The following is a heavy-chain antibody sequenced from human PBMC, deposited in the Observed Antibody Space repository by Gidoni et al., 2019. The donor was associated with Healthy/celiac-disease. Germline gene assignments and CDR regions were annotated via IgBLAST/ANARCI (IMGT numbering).Heavy chain of an antibody. D-gene: IGHD3-22*01. CDR1: GFTFSNAW. Sequence: EVQLVESGGGLVKPGGSLRLSCAASGFTFSNAWMSWVRQAPGKGLEWVGRIKSKTDGGTTDYAAPVKGRFTISRDDSKNTLYLQMNSLKTEDTAVYYCTTDYYYDSSGYSPILGYFDYWGQGTLVTVSS. CDR2: IKSKTDGGTT. J-gene: IGHJ4*02. CDR3: TTDYYYDSSGYSPILGYFDY. V-gene: IGHV3-15*01.